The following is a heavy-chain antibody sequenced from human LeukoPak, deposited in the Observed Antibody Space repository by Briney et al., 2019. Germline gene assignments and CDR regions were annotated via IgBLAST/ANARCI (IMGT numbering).Heavy chain of an antibody. D-gene: IGHD6-19*01. CDR2: IYHSRTT. V-gene: IGHV4-59*01. CDR1: GGSMSSYY. CDR3: ARAPGVGGGPVAGTNWFDP. Sequence: SETLSLTCTVSGGSMSSYYWSWIRQPPGKGLECIGYIYHSRTTNYNPSLKSRVTISVDKSKKQFSLKLNSVTAADTAVYYCARAPGVGGGPVAGTNWFDPWGQGTLVTVSS. J-gene: IGHJ5*02.